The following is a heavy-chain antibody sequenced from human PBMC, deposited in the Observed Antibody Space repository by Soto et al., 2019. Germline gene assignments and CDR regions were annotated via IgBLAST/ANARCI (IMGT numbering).Heavy chain of an antibody. V-gene: IGHV3-23*01. Sequence: GGSLRLSCAASGFTFSSYVMSWVRQAPGKGLEWVSAISGRGGDTFYADSVKGRFTISRDNPKNTLYLQMTSLRAEDTAIYYCAKDQMARGVSPYYFDYWGQGTLVPVSS. CDR1: GFTFSSYV. D-gene: IGHD3-10*01. CDR2: ISGRGGDT. J-gene: IGHJ4*02. CDR3: AKDQMARGVSPYYFDY.